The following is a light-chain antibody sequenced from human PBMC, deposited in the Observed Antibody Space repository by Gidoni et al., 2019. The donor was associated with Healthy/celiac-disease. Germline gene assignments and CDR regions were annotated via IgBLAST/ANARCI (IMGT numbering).Light chain of an antibody. Sequence: ELVMTQSPAPLSVSPGARATLSCRASQSVSSSLAWYQQKPGQAPRLLIYGASTRATGIPARFSGSGSGTEFTLTISSLQSEDFAVYYCQQYNNWIALTFGEGTKVEIK. V-gene: IGKV3-15*01. CDR2: GAS. J-gene: IGKJ4*01. CDR3: QQYNNWIALT. CDR1: QSVSSS.